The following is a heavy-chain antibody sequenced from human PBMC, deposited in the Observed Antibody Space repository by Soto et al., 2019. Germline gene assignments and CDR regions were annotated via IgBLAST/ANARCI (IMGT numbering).Heavy chain of an antibody. CDR3: IREEVTRYNWNLRFDL. CDR1: GYSFISQY. V-gene: IGHV1-46*03. Sequence: ASVKVSCKASGYSFISQYIHWVRQAPGQGLEWMGIINPSGGTTSYAEKFQDRVTMTRGTSTSTVYMELSNLRSEDTALYYCIREEVTRYNWNLRFDLWGQ. J-gene: IGHJ3*01. CDR2: INPSGGTT. D-gene: IGHD1-1*01.